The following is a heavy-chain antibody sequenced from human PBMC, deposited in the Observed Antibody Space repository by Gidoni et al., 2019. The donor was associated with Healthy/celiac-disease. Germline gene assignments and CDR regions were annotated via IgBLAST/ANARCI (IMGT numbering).Heavy chain of an antibody. CDR2: IRSKAYGGTT. CDR1: GFTFGDYA. V-gene: IGHV3-49*03. CDR3: TREDTRFLRTLNWFDP. Sequence: EVQLVESGGGLVQPGRSLRLSCTASGFTFGDYAMSWFRQAPGKGLEWVGFIRSKAYGGTTEDAASVKGRFTISRDDSKSIAYLQMNSLKTEDTAVYYCTREDTRFLRTLNWFDPWGQGTLVTVSS. J-gene: IGHJ5*02. D-gene: IGHD3-3*01.